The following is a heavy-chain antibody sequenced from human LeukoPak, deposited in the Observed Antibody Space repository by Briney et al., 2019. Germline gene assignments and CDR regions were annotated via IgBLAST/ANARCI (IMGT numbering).Heavy chain of an antibody. V-gene: IGHV3-20*04. CDR2: INWNGGST. CDR1: GFTFDDYG. CDR3: ARVYYDFWSGYHMDV. D-gene: IGHD3-3*01. J-gene: IGHJ6*04. Sequence: GGSLRLSCAASGFTFDDYGMSWVRQAPGKGLEWVSGINWNGGSTGYADSVKGRFTISRDNAKNSLYLQMNSLRAEDAALYYCARVYYDFWSGYHMDVWGKGTTVTVSS.